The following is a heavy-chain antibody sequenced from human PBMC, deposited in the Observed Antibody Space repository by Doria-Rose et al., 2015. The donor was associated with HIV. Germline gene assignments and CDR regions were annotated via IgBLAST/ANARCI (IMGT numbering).Heavy chain of an antibody. CDR1: GFILNTYV. CDR2: IRGSGDT. J-gene: IGHJ4*02. V-gene: IGHV3-23*04. D-gene: IGHD1-1*01. CDR3: AKSLSALNSFDY. Sequence: VQLVQSGGGLVEPGGSLRLSCAASGFILNTYVMNWVRQAPGKGLEWVPSIRGSGDTYYSDSVKGRFTISRDNSKNTLFLQMNSLRAEDTAVYYCAKSLSALNSFDYWGQGTLVTVSS.